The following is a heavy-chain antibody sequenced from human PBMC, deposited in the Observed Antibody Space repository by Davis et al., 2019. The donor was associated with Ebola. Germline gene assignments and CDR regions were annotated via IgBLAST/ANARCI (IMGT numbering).Heavy chain of an antibody. J-gene: IGHJ4*02. CDR3: AREKMIAARPYGYFDY. V-gene: IGHV4-30-2*01. D-gene: IGHD6-6*01. CDR1: GGSISSGGYS. CDR2: IYHSGST. Sequence: SETLSLTCAVSGGSISSGGYSWNWIRQPPGKGLEWIGYIYHSGSTYYNPSLKSRVNISVDRSKNQFSLKLNSVTAADTAVYYCAREKMIAARPYGYFDYWGQGTLVTVSS.